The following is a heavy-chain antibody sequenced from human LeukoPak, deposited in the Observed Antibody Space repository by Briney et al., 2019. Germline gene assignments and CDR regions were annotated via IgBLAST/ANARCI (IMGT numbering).Heavy chain of an antibody. CDR2: IYPGDSDT. D-gene: IGHD2-15*01. J-gene: IGHJ4*02. Sequence: GESLKISCRGSGYSFTTNWIGWVRQMPGKGLEWMGFIYPGDSDTRYSPSFQGQVTISADKSVNTAYLQWSSLKASDTAMYYCARLSGRVVCSAGSCYIDSWGQGTLVTVS. V-gene: IGHV5-51*01. CDR3: ARLSGRVVCSAGSCYIDS. CDR1: GYSFTTNW.